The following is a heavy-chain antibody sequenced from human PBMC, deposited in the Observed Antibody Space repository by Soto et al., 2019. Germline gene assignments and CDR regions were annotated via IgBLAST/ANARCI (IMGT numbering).Heavy chain of an antibody. D-gene: IGHD3-10*01. Sequence: PGGSLRLSCAASGFTSSSYGMHWVRQAPGKGLEWVAVIWYDGSNKYYADSVKGRFTISRDNSKNTLYLQMNSLRAEDTAVYYCAREAMVRGVNEYYFDYWGQGTLVTVSS. V-gene: IGHV3-33*08. CDR2: IWYDGSNK. CDR1: GFTSSSYG. J-gene: IGHJ4*02. CDR3: AREAMVRGVNEYYFDY.